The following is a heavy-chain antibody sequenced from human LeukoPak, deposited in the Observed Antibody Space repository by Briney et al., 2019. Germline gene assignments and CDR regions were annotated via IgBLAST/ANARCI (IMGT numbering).Heavy chain of an antibody. Sequence: ASVKVSCKASGFTFTSSAMQWVRQARGQRLEWIGWIVVGSGNTNYAQKFQERVTITRDMSTSTAYMELSSLRSEDTAAYYCAAVPVQAYYDDPPFDYWGQGTLVTVSS. CDR1: GFTFTSSA. CDR3: AAVPVQAYYDDPPFDY. D-gene: IGHD3-22*01. CDR2: IVVGSGNT. J-gene: IGHJ4*02. V-gene: IGHV1-58*02.